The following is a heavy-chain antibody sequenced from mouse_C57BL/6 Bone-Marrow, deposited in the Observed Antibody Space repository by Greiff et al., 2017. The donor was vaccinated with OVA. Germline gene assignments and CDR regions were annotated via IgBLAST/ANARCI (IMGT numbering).Heavy chain of an antibody. CDR2: IYPRDGST. CDR3: AYTPGPRDY. CDR1: GYTFTHHP. Sequence: QVQLQQSDAALVKPGASVQISCKVSGYTFTHHPIHWVKQRPEQGLEWIGYIYPRDGSTKYNEKFKGKATLTADKSSSTAYMQLISLTSEDSAVYSCAYTPGPRDYWGHGTTLTVSS. V-gene: IGHV1-78*01. D-gene: IGHD2-12*01. J-gene: IGHJ2*01.